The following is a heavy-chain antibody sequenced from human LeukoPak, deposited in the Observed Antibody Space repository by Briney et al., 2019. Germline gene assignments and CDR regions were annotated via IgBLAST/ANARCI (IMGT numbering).Heavy chain of an antibody. V-gene: IGHV1-2*02. D-gene: IGHD3-10*01. Sequence: ASVKVSCKASGYTFTDYYIHWVRQAPGQGLEWMGCITPNSDDTDYAQKLQGRVTMTRDTSINTAYMEVTSLISDDTAVYYCASGDYSGTKPDPIDVWGQGTMVTVSS. CDR3: ASGDYSGTKPDPIDV. CDR2: ITPNSDDT. J-gene: IGHJ3*01. CDR1: GYTFTDYY.